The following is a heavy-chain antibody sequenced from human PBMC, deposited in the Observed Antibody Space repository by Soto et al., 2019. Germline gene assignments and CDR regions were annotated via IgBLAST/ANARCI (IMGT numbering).Heavy chain of an antibody. CDR2: IKDGGYT. V-gene: IGHV4-34*01. CDR3: ARGQEGAVATY. Sequence: QVQLQQWGAGLLKPSETLSINCAVNGGSLSGFYWSWIRQPPGKSLEWIGEIKDGGYTNYSPSLKSRATISSDRSHNQFSLRLNTVTSADTGVYYCARGQEGAVATYWDQAPLLTVSS. CDR1: GGSLSGFY. D-gene: IGHD5-12*01. J-gene: IGHJ4*02.